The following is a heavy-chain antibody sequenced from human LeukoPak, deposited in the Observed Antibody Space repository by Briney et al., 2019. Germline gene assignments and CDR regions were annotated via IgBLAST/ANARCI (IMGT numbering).Heavy chain of an antibody. Sequence: GGSLRLSCAASGFTFSSYAMRWVRQAPGKGLEWVAVISYDGSNKYYADSVKGRFTISRDNSKNTLYLQMNSLRAEDTAVYYCAEVTKPLGYWGQGTLVTVSS. CDR3: AEVTKPLGY. CDR2: ISYDGSNK. J-gene: IGHJ4*02. V-gene: IGHV3-30*04. CDR1: GFTFSSYA. D-gene: IGHD2-8*01.